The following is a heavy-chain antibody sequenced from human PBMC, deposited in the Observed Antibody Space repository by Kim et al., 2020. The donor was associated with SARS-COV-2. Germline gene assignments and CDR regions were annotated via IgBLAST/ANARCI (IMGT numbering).Heavy chain of an antibody. V-gene: IGHV5-10-1*01. D-gene: IGHD6-19*01. Sequence: GESLKISCKGSGYSFTSYWISWVRQMPGKGLEWMGRIDPSDSYTNYSPSFQGHVTISADKSISTAYLQWSSLKASDTAMYYCARQGWLVAGPYGMDVWGQGTTVTVSS. J-gene: IGHJ6*02. CDR1: GYSFTSYW. CDR2: IDPSDSYT. CDR3: ARQGWLVAGPYGMDV.